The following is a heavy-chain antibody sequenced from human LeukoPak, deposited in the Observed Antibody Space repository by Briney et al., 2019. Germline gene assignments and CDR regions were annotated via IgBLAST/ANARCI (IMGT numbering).Heavy chain of an antibody. CDR1: GSTFSSHT. J-gene: IGHJ4*02. D-gene: IGHD2-2*01. Sequence: TGGSLRLSCAASGSTFSSHTMNWVRQAPGKGLEWISYISSTSSVIYYADSVKGRFTISRDNAKNSLYLQMSSLRAEDTAVYYCARNLPAADYWGQGTVVTVSS. V-gene: IGHV3-48*04. CDR3: ARNLPAADY. CDR2: ISSTSSVI.